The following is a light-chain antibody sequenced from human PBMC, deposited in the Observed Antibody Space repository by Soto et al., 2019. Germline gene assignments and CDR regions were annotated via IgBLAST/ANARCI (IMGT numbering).Light chain of an antibody. Sequence: QSVLAQPASVSGSPGQSITISCTGTSSDVGSNNLVSWYQQHPGKAPKLMIYEGSKRPSGVSNRFSGSKSGNTASLTISGLQAEDEADYYCCSYAGSSILFGGGTKLTVL. CDR3: CSYAGSSIL. CDR2: EGS. V-gene: IGLV2-23*01. CDR1: SSDVGSNNL. J-gene: IGLJ2*01.